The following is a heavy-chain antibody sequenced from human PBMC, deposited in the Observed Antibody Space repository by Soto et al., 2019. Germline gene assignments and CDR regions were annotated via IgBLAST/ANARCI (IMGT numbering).Heavy chain of an antibody. CDR1: GGTFSSYA. V-gene: IGHV1-69*13. D-gene: IGHD3-22*01. Sequence: SVKFSCKASGGTFSSYAISWVRQAPGQGLEWMGGIIPIFGTANYAQKFQGRVTISADESTSTAYMELSSLRSEDTAVYYCARDPPTYYYDSSVRYGLDVWGQGTTVTVSS. CDR3: ARDPPTYYYDSSVRYGLDV. J-gene: IGHJ6*02. CDR2: IIPIFGTA.